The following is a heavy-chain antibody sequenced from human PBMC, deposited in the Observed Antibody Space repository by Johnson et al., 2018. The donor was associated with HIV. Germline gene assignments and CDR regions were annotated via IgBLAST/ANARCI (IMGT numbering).Heavy chain of an antibody. CDR1: GFTFGSYA. V-gene: IGHV3-30*04. CDR2: IKQDGSEK. D-gene: IGHD3-10*01. J-gene: IGHJ3*02. CDR3: ASEVRGVLDI. Sequence: QVQLVESGGGVVQPGRSLRLSCAASGFTFGSYAMHWVRQAPGKGLEWVANIKQDGSEKYYADSVKGRFTISRDNSKNTLYLQMNSLRAEDTAVYYCASEVRGVLDIWGQGTMVTVSS.